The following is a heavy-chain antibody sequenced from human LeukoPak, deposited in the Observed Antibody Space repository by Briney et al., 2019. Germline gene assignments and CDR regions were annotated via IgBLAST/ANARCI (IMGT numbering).Heavy chain of an antibody. J-gene: IGHJ4*02. V-gene: IGHV3-21*01. CDR1: GFTIGGFA. CDR3: ASLTDIEAGAVRY. D-gene: IGHD1-26*01. CDR2: ISGSSSYI. Sequence: GGSLRLSCAASGFTIGGFAMTWVRQAPGKGLEWVSSISGSSSYIYYADSVKGRFTISRDNAKNSLYLQMNSLRAEDTAVYYCASLTDIEAGAVRYWGQGTLVTVSS.